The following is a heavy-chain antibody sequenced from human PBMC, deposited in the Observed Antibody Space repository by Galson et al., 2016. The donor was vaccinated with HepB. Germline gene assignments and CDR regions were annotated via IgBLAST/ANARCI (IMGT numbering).Heavy chain of an antibody. Sequence: ETLSLTCTVSGGSMSYYYWNWIRQSPGKGLEYIGYIFNSGSTNYNPSLSSRVTISVDTSKQQFSLKMSSVTAADTAVYYCARTPLRERFLNYYFDYWGQGTLVTVSS. CDR3: ARTPLRERFLNYYFDY. CDR2: IFNSGST. D-gene: IGHD3-10*01. J-gene: IGHJ4*02. CDR1: GGSMSYYY. V-gene: IGHV4-59*01.